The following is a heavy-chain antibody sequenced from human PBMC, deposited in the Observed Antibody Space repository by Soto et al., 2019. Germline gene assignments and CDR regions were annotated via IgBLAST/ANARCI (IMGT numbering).Heavy chain of an antibody. D-gene: IGHD3-16*01. J-gene: IGHJ4*02. Sequence: QVQLVESGGGVVQPGRSLRVSCAASGFTFSSHGMHWVRQAPGKGLEWVAVIWYDGSKKYYGGSVKGRFIISRDNSKNTVDLQMNSLRAENTAIYYCARWGPDKVLDYWGQGTLVTVSS. CDR1: GFTFSSHG. CDR3: ARWGPDKVLDY. CDR2: IWYDGSKK. V-gene: IGHV3-33*01.